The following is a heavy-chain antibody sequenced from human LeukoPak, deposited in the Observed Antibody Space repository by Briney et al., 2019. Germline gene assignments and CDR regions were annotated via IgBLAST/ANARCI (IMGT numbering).Heavy chain of an antibody. CDR3: ARGDYRYGYSY. CDR2: INHSGST. J-gene: IGHJ4*02. CDR1: GGSFSGYY. V-gene: IGHV4-34*01. Sequence: KPSETPSLTCAVYGGSFSGYYWSWIRQPPGKGLEWIGEINHSGSTNYNPSLKSRVTISVDTSKNQFSLKLNSVTAADTAVYYCARGDYRYGYSYWGRGTLVTVSS. D-gene: IGHD5-18*01.